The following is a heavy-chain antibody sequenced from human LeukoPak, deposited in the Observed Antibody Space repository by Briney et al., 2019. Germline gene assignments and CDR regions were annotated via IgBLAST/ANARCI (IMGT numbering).Heavy chain of an antibody. D-gene: IGHD1-26*01. V-gene: IGHV4-61*01. CDR3: ARVTVGASWFDY. Sequence: PSETLSLTCTVSGGSVSSGSYYWSWIRQPPGKGLEWIGYIYYSGSTNYNPSLKSRVTISVDTSENQFSLKLSSVTAADTAVYYCARVTVGASWFDYWGQGTLVTVSS. J-gene: IGHJ4*02. CDR1: GGSVSSGSYY. CDR2: IYYSGST.